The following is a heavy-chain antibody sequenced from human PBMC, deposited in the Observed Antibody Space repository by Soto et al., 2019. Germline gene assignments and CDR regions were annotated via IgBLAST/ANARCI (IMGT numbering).Heavy chain of an antibody. CDR1: GYTFTSYG. Sequence: QVQLVQSGAEVKKPGASVKVSCKASGYTFTSYGISWVRQAPGQGLEWMGWISAYNGNTNYAQKLQGKVTMTTDTAMNTAYMELRSLRSAGKAGYYCSRDLTVYPSSTMDVWGQGTTVTGSS. CDR2: ISAYNGNT. D-gene: IGHD3-3*01. CDR3: SRDLTVYPSSTMDV. V-gene: IGHV1-18*01. J-gene: IGHJ6*02.